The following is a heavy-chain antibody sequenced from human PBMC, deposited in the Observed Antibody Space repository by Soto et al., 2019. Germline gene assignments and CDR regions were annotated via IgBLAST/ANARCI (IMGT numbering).Heavy chain of an antibody. CDR1: GFTFSSFE. CDR2: IGRSGETI. J-gene: IGHJ4*02. CDR3: ARDSRGGAARRPTFYY. D-gene: IGHD6-6*01. Sequence: PWGSLRLSCVGSGFTFSSFEMSCFRQAPLKGLEWLSYIGRSGETIYYADSVKGRFTIPRDNAKSSLFLQMNGLRDEDTGIYYCARDSRGGAARRPTFYYWGRGTLVTVSS. V-gene: IGHV3-48*03.